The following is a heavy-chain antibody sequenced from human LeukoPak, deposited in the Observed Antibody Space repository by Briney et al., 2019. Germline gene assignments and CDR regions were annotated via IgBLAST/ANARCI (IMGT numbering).Heavy chain of an antibody. Sequence: PGGSLRLSCAASGFTFSSYSMNWVRQAPGKGLEWVSSISSSSSYIYYADSVKGRFTISRDNAKNSLFLQMNSLRAEDTAVYYCARISLGVGKNFDYWGQGTLVTVSS. J-gene: IGHJ4*02. CDR1: GFTFSSYS. CDR2: ISSSSSYI. D-gene: IGHD3-16*01. CDR3: ARISLGVGKNFDY. V-gene: IGHV3-21*01.